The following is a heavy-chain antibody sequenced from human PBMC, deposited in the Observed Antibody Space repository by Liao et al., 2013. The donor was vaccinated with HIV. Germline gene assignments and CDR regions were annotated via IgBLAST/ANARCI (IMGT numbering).Heavy chain of an antibody. CDR2: IYTSGST. CDR1: GGSIRSGSYY. CDR3: ARGELDYDILTGYHDY. Sequence: QVRLQESGPGLVKPSQTLSLTCTVSGGSIRSGSYYWSWIRQPAGKGLEWIGRIYTSGSTNYSPSLKSRVTISLDTSKNQFSLKLSSVTAADTAVYYCARGELDYDILTGYHDYWGQGTLVTVSS. D-gene: IGHD3-9*01. J-gene: IGHJ4*02. V-gene: IGHV4-61*02.